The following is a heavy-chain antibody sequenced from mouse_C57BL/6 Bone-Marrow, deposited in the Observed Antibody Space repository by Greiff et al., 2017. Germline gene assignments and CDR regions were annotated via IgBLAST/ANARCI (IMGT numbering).Heavy chain of an antibody. V-gene: IGHV10-1*01. CDR3: VSLCMDY. CDR2: IRSKSNNYAT. Sequence: DVKLVESGGGLVQPKGSLKLSCAASGFSFNTYAMNWVRQAPGKGLEWVARIRSKSNNYATYYADSVKDRFTISRDDSESMLYLQMNNLKTEDTAMYYYVSLCMDYWGQGTSVTVSS. J-gene: IGHJ4*01. CDR1: GFSFNTYA.